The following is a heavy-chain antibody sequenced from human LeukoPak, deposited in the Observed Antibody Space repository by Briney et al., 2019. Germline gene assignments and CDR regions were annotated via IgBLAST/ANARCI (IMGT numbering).Heavy chain of an antibody. D-gene: IGHD4-17*01. Sequence: GGPLRLSCTASAFTFSTYSMNWVRQAPGKGLEWVSSITSSSSYIYYADSVKGRFTISRDNAQNSLYLQMNSLRADDTAVYYCARGTTDYIGMDVWGQGTTVTVSS. CDR2: ITSSSSYI. CDR3: ARGTTDYIGMDV. V-gene: IGHV3-21*01. J-gene: IGHJ6*02. CDR1: AFTFSTYS.